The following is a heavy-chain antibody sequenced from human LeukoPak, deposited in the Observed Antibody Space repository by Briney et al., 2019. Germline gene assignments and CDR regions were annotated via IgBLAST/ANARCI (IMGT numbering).Heavy chain of an antibody. V-gene: IGHV1-2*02. J-gene: IGHJ4*02. D-gene: IGHD4-17*01. CDR2: INPNSGGT. CDR3: ARDRRIRGPWYYFDY. Sequence: GASVKVSCKASGYTFTGYYMHWVRQAPGQGLEWMGWINPNSGGTNYAQKFQGRVTMTRDTSISTAYMELSRLRSDDTAVYYCARDRRIRGPWYYFDYWGQGTLVTVSS. CDR1: GYTFTGYY.